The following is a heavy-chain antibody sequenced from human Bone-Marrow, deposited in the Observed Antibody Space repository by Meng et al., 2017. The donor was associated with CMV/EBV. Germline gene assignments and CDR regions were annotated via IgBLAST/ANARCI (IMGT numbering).Heavy chain of an antibody. D-gene: IGHD6-19*01. CDR1: GFTFSGSW. Sequence: EVQLAESGGGLVQAGGSLRLSCAASGFTFSGSWMYWVRQVPGKGLEWVGRIKSKAHGGTIDYVAPVKGRFTISRDDSKNTVYLQMNSLKTEDTAVYYCVRLISGWGQGTLVTVSS. CDR3: VRLISG. CDR2: IKSKAHGGTI. J-gene: IGHJ4*02. V-gene: IGHV3-15*01.